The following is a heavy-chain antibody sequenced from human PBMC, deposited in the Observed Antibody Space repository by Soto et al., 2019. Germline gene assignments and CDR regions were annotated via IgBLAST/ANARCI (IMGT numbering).Heavy chain of an antibody. J-gene: IGHJ6*02. D-gene: IGHD3-9*01. CDR3: ARGGLLRYFDWSPGYYYYGMDV. Sequence: SETLSLTCAVYGGSFSGYYWSWIRQPPGKGLEWIGEINHSGSTNYNPSLKSRVTISVDTSKNQFSLKLGSVTAADTAVYYCARGGLLRYFDWSPGYYYYGMDVWGQGTTVTVSS. CDR1: GGSFSGYY. CDR2: INHSGST. V-gene: IGHV4-34*01.